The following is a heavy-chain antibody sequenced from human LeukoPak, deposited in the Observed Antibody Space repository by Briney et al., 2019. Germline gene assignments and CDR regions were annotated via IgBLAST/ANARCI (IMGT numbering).Heavy chain of an antibody. CDR1: GFVFSSYV. D-gene: IGHD2-2*01. Sequence: QPGRSLRLSCAASGFVFSSYVMHWVRQVPGKGLEWVAVMSHDGTNQYYGGSVKGRFTISRDNSKNTLYLQMSSLRVEDTAVYYCVGGEIFRNTADCYANWLDPWGQGVPVTVSS. CDR2: MSHDGTNQ. CDR3: VGGEIFRNTADCYANWLDP. V-gene: IGHV3-30-3*01. J-gene: IGHJ5*02.